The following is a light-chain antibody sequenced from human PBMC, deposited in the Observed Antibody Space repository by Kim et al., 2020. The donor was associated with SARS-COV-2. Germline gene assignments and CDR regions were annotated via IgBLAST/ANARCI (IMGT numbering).Light chain of an antibody. J-gene: IGKJ2*01. CDR3: QQSDT. CDR1: QSVSSNY. Sequence: EIVLTQSPGTLSLSPGERATLSCRASQSVSSNYLAWYQQKPGQAPRLLIYGASSRATGIPDRFSGSGSGTDFTLTISRLEPEDFAEYYCQQSDTFGQGTKLEI. V-gene: IGKV3-20*01. CDR2: GAS.